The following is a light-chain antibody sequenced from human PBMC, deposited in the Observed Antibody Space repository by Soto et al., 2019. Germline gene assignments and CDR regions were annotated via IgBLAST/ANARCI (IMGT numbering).Light chain of an antibody. CDR1: SSDVGSYNR. Sequence: QSVLTQPPSVSGSPGQSVTISCTGTSSDVGSYNRVSWYQQPPGTAPKLMIYEVSNRPSGVPDRFSGSKSGNTASLTISGLQGEDEADYYCSLYTSSSTWVFGGGTKVTVL. CDR2: EVS. CDR3: SLYTSSSTWV. J-gene: IGLJ3*02. V-gene: IGLV2-18*01.